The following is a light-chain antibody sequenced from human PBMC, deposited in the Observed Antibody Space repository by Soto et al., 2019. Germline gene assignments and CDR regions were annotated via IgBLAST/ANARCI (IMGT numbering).Light chain of an antibody. CDR3: QHLDSYWT. J-gene: IGKJ5*01. Sequence: DIQLTQSPSFLSASVGDRVTITCRASQGISSYLAWYQQKPGTAPKLLLYAASTVQSVVASIFSGGGSGTVFTLTISSLQAEYFASYYCQHLDSYWTFGQGTRLEIK. CDR1: QGISSY. CDR2: AAS. V-gene: IGKV1-9*01.